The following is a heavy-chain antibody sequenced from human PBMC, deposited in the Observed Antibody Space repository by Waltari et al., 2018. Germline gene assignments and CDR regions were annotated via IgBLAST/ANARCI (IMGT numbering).Heavy chain of an antibody. CDR1: GFTFSSYW. Sequence: EVQLVESGGGLVQPGGSLRLSCAASGFTFSSYWISLVRQAPGKGLEWVANIKQDGSEKYYVDSVKGRFTISRDNAKNSLYLQMNSLRAEDTAVYYCARDVRPFGITEITGTTGYWGQGTLVTVSS. CDR3: ARDVRPFGITEITGTTGY. J-gene: IGHJ4*02. V-gene: IGHV3-7*01. CDR2: IKQDGSEK. D-gene: IGHD1-7*01.